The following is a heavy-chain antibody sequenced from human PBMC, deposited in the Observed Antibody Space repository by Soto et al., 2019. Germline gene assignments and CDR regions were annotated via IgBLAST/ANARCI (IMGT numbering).Heavy chain of an antibody. D-gene: IGHD6-13*01. CDR3: ARAQQRVGNCFDP. V-gene: IGHV3-11*01. Sequence: QVQLVESGGGLVKPGGSLRLSCVVSGFIFSEYYMTWIRQAPGKGLEWVSYISSSGRTIYYADSVKGRFTISRDNAKNSLFLQMNSLRAEDTAVYYCARAQQRVGNCFDPWGQGTLVTVSS. CDR2: ISSSGRTI. CDR1: GFIFSEYY. J-gene: IGHJ5*02.